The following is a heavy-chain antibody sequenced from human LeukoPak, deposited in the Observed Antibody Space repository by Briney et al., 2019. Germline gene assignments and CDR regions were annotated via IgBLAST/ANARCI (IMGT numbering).Heavy chain of an antibody. CDR2: VHYTGRT. Sequence: SETLSLTCTVSGGSISSYYWSWIRPPPGKGLEWIAYVHYTGRTLYNPSLESRVTISVDTSKTQFSLTVTSVTAADTAVYYCARHMSVSYDAFDLWGRGTTVTVSS. J-gene: IGHJ3*01. CDR1: GGSISSYY. V-gene: IGHV4-59*08. CDR3: ARHMSVSYDAFDL. D-gene: IGHD3-10*01.